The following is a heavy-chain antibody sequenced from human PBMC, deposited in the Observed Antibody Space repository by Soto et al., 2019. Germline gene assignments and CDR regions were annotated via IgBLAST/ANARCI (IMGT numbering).Heavy chain of an antibody. CDR3: ARGWYRFEC. CDR2: VSGRSDTT. CDR1: GFTFSNYA. J-gene: IGHJ4*02. Sequence: EVKLLESGGGLVQPGGSLRLSCAASGFTFSNYAMTWVRQAPGKGLEWVSSVSGRSDTTYHADSVKGRFTISRDNSKNMLYLQMDSLGADDTAVYSCARGWYRFECWGQGARVTVSS. D-gene: IGHD2-15*01. V-gene: IGHV3-23*01.